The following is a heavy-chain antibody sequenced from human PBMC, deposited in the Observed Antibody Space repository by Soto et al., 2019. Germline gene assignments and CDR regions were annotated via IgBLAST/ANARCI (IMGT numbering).Heavy chain of an antibody. Sequence: ESGTTLGNPTETFTLTCTVSGFSLSNSIMGVSWIRQPPGKALEWLAHIFSNDENSYSTSLKSRLTISKDTSKSQVVLTMTNTDPVDTATYYCARIYGYYYDSSGYNFDYWGQGTLVTVSS. CDR2: IFSNDEN. J-gene: IGHJ4*02. D-gene: IGHD3-22*01. CDR3: ARIYGYYYDSSGYNFDY. V-gene: IGHV2-26*01. CDR1: GFSLSNSIMG.